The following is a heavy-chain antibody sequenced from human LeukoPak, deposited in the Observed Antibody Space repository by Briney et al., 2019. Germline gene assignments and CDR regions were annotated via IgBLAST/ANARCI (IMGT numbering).Heavy chain of an antibody. CDR2: IYYTGST. V-gene: IGHV4-59*01. CDR3: AREVAAAGPHFDY. Sequence: PSETLSLTCTVSGGSITNYYWSWIRQPPGKGLEWIGYIYYTGSTNYNPSLKSRVTISVDTSKNQFSLKLSSVTAADTAVYYCAREVAAAGPHFDYWGQGTLVTVSS. J-gene: IGHJ4*02. D-gene: IGHD6-13*01. CDR1: GGSITNYY.